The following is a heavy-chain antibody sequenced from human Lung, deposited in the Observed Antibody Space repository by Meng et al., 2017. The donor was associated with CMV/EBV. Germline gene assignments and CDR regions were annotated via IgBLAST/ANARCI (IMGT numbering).Heavy chain of an antibody. D-gene: IGHD2-15*01. CDR2: ISSSSSYI. CDR3: ARDLSGIVVVVAADYWYFDL. J-gene: IGHJ2*01. V-gene: IGHV3-21*01. CDR1: GFTFSSYS. Sequence: GESXKISCAASGFTFSSYSMNWVRQAPGKGLEWVSSISSSSSYIYYADSVKGRFTISRDNAKNSLYLQMNSLRAEDTAVYYCARDLSGIVVVVAADYWYFDLWGRGTXV.